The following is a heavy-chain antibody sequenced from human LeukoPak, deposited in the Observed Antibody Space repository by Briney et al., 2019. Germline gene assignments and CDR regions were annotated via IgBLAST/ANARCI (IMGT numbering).Heavy chain of an antibody. CDR2: MNPNSGNT. Sequence: ASVKVSCKASGYTFTSYDINWVRQATGQGLEWMGWMNPNSGNTGYAQKFQGRVTMTRNTSISTAYMELSSLRSEDTAVYYCARGYCSSTSCRTRWFDPWGQGTLVTVSS. J-gene: IGHJ5*02. CDR3: ARGYCSSTSCRTRWFDP. D-gene: IGHD2-2*01. V-gene: IGHV1-8*01. CDR1: GYTFTSYD.